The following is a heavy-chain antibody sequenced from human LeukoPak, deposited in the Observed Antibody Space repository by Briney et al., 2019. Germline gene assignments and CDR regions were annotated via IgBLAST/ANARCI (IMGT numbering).Heavy chain of an antibody. CDR1: GGSISTYY. V-gene: IGHV4-59*08. J-gene: IGHJ4*02. Sequence: PSETLSLTCTVSGGSISTYYWNWIRQPPGKGLEWIGYIYYTGNTNYNPSLKSRLTISVDTSKNQFSLKLSSVTAAGTAVYYCARRDLRSPFDYWGQGTLVTVSS. D-gene: IGHD4-17*01. CDR3: ARRDLRSPFDY. CDR2: IYYTGNT.